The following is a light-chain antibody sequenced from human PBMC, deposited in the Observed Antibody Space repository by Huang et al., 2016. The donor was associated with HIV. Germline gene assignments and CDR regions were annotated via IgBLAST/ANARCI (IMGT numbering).Light chain of an antibody. CDR3: QQYGSSRT. Sequence: EIVLTQSPGTLSLSPGERATLSCRASQSVSSSYLAWYQQKPGQAPRLRIYGASSRAPGIPDSFSGSGSGTDFTLTISRLEPEDFAVYYCQQYGSSRTFGQGTKVEIK. J-gene: IGKJ1*01. V-gene: IGKV3-20*01. CDR2: GAS. CDR1: QSVSSSY.